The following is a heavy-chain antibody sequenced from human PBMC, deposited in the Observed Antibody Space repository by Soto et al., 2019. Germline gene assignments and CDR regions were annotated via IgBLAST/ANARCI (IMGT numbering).Heavy chain of an antibody. J-gene: IGHJ3*02. V-gene: IGHV4-30-2*01. Sequence: PSETLSLTCTVSGGSMSSGDYSWSWIRQPPGKGLEWLAYIRQSGSVYYNPSLKSRATISVDKSKNQFSLKVNSVTAADTALYFCARDAYGDLDDLDIWGQGTLVTVSS. CDR2: IRQSGSV. D-gene: IGHD4-17*01. CDR3: ARDAYGDLDDLDI. CDR1: GGSMSSGDYS.